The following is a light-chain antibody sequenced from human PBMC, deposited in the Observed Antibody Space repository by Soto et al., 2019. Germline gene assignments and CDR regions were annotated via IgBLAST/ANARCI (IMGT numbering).Light chain of an antibody. CDR2: AAS. Sequence: DIQMTQSPSSLSASVGDRVTISCRASQGIRNDLGWFQQKPGEAPKRLIYAASTLQGRAPSRFSGSGSGTEFTLTLSSLQSEDFATYYCLEPNRYPLPFGGGTKVE. V-gene: IGKV1-17*01. CDR3: LEPNRYPLP. CDR1: QGIRND. J-gene: IGKJ4*01.